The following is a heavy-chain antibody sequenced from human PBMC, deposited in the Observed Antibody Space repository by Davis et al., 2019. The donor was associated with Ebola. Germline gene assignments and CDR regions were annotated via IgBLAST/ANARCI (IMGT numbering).Heavy chain of an antibody. Sequence: SETLSLTCTVSGGSISSGGYYWSWIRQHPGKGLEWLVEINHSGSTNYNPSLKSRVTISVDTSKNQFSLKLSPVTAADTAVYYCARFPAVSWSGYPQVWGQGTLVTVSS. V-gene: IGHV4-31*03. CDR1: GGSISSGGYY. D-gene: IGHD3-3*01. CDR2: INHSGST. J-gene: IGHJ4*02. CDR3: ARFPAVSWSGYPQV.